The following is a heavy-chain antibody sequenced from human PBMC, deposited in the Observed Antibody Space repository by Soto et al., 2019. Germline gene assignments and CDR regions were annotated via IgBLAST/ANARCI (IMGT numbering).Heavy chain of an antibody. Sequence: SGPTLVNPTQTLTLTCTFSGFSLSTSGVGVGWIRQPPGKALEWLALIYWDDDKRYSPSLKSRLTIIKDNYKNQVVFTQTNMDPVDTATYYCAPSPHIVVVTATAAIDYWGQGTLVTVSS. V-gene: IGHV2-5*02. D-gene: IGHD2-21*02. CDR2: IYWDDDK. CDR1: GFSLSTSGVG. J-gene: IGHJ4*02. CDR3: APSPHIVVVTATAAIDY.